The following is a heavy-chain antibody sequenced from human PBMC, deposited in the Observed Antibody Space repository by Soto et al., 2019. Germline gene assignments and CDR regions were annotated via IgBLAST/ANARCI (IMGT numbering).Heavy chain of an antibody. Sequence: ASVKVSCKASGGTFSSYAISWVRQAPGQGLEWMGGIIPIFGTANYAQKFQGRVTITADESTSTAYMELSSLRSEDTAVYYCGRHVPAAGYYYGMDVWGQGTTVTVSS. CDR3: GRHVPAAGYYYGMDV. CDR2: IIPIFGTA. D-gene: IGHD2-2*01. CDR1: GGTFSSYA. J-gene: IGHJ6*02. V-gene: IGHV1-69*13.